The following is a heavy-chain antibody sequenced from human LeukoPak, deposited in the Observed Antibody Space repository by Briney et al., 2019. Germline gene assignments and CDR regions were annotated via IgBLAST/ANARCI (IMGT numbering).Heavy chain of an antibody. CDR1: GFDLHTYE. CDR2: ITISGHTK. V-gene: IGHV3-48*03. Sequence: PGGSLRLSCAASGFDLHTYEMNWVRQAPGKGLEWIADITISGHTKNYADSVKGRFTISRDSARTSLYLQMNSLRVEDTGVYFCARGDPHADLWGQGTMLTVSS. CDR3: ARGDPHADL. J-gene: IGHJ5*02.